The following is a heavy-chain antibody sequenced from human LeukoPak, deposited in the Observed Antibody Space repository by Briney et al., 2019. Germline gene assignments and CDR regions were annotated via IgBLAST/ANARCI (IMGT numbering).Heavy chain of an antibody. V-gene: IGHV4-4*09. Sequence: PSETLSLTCTVSGGSISSYYWSWIRQPPGKGLEWIGYIYTSGSTNYNPSPKSRVTISVKTSKNHLSLKLSSVTAADAAAYFSAGRGIHNWFDPWGQGTLVTVSS. J-gene: IGHJ5*02. CDR2: IYTSGST. CDR1: GGSISSYY. D-gene: IGHD3-3*02. CDR3: AGRGIHNWFDP.